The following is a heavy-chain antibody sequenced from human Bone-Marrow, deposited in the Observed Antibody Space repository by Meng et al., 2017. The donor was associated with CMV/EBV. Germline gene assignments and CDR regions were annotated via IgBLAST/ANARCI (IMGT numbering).Heavy chain of an antibody. J-gene: IGHJ4*02. Sequence: GGSLRLSCSASGFTVSSNYMSWVRQAPGKGLEWVSVIYSGGSTYYADSVKGRFTISRDNSKNTLYLQMNSLRAEDTAVYYCARGGIAVATTGFDYWGQGPRVTCYS. CDR2: IYSGGST. CDR1: GFTVSSNY. CDR3: ARGGIAVATTGFDY. D-gene: IGHD6-19*01. V-gene: IGHV3-53*01.